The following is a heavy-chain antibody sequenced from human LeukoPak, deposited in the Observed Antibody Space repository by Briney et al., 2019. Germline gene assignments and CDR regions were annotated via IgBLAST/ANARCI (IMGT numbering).Heavy chain of an antibody. CDR3: GTVFDH. CDR1: GFTFSSYW. J-gene: IGHJ4*02. CDR2: IDIDGTGT. Sequence: HPGGSLRLSCAASGFTFSSYWMHWVRQAPGKGLVWVSRIDIDGTGTSYADSVKGRFTISRDNAKNTVSLQMNSLKAEDTAVYYCGTVFDHWGPGILVTVSS. V-gene: IGHV3-74*01.